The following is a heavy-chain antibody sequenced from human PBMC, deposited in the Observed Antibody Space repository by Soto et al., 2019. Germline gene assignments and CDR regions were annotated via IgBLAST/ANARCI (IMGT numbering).Heavy chain of an antibody. J-gene: IGHJ5*02. CDR2: ISGSGGST. Sequence: HPGGSLRLSCAASGFTFSSYAMSWVRQAPGKGLEWVSAISGSGGSTYYADSVKGRFTISRDNSKNTLYLQMNSLRAEDTAVYYCAKDIRTYSGYDWVNWFDPWGQGTLVTVYS. CDR3: AKDIRTYSGYDWVNWFDP. D-gene: IGHD5-12*01. V-gene: IGHV3-23*01. CDR1: GFTFSSYA.